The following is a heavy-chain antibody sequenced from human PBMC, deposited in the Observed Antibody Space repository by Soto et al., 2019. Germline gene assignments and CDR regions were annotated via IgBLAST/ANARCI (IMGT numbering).Heavy chain of an antibody. Sequence: QVQLVESGGGVVQPGRSLRLSCAASGFTFSSYAMHWVRQAPGKGLEWVAVISYDGSNKYYADSVKGRFTISRDNSKNTLYLQMNSLRAEDTAVYYCARFVGGEPQMEIDYWGQGTLVTVSS. V-gene: IGHV3-30-3*01. CDR2: ISYDGSNK. CDR1: GFTFSSYA. CDR3: ARFVGGEPQMEIDY. D-gene: IGHD3-16*01. J-gene: IGHJ4*02.